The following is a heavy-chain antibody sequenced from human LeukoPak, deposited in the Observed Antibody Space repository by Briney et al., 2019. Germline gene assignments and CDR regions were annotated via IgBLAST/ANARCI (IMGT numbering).Heavy chain of an antibody. V-gene: IGHV4-39*01. J-gene: IGHJ4*02. CDR2: IYYSGST. CDR1: GGSISSSSYY. CDR3: ASQRGVIRYYFDY. D-gene: IGHD3-10*01. Sequence: SETLSLTCTVSGGSISSSSYYWGWIRQPPGTGLEWIGSIYYSGSTYYNPSLKSRVTISVDTSKNQFSLKLSSVTAADTAVYYCASQRGVIRYYFDYWGQGTLVTVSS.